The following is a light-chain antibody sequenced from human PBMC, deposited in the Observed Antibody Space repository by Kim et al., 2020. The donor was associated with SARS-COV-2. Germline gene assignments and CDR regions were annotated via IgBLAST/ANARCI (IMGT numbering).Light chain of an antibody. CDR3: QQYGSSPT. J-gene: IGKJ1*01. Sequence: ETALTQSPGTLSLSPGERATLSCRASQSVTSRYLAWYQQKPGQAPSPLIYDAASRATGIPDRFSGGGSGTDFTLTINRLEPEDFAVYYCQQYGSSPTFGQGTKVDIK. CDR1: QSVTSRY. CDR2: DAA. V-gene: IGKV3-20*01.